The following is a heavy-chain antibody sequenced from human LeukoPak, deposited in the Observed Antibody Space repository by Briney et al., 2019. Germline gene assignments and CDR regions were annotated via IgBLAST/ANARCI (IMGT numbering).Heavy chain of an antibody. Sequence: ASVKVSCKVSGYTLTELSMHWVRQAPGKGLEWRGGFDPEDGETIYAQKFQGRVTMTEDTSTDTAYMELSSLRSEDTAAYYCATNPLYGSGGPLYYYYYMDVWGKGTTVTVSS. CDR1: GYTLTELS. V-gene: IGHV1-24*01. CDR3: ATNPLYGSGGPLYYYYYMDV. J-gene: IGHJ6*03. D-gene: IGHD3-10*01. CDR2: FDPEDGET.